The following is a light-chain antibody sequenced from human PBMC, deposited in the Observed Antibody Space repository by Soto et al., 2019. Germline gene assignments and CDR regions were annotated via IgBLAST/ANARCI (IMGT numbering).Light chain of an antibody. J-gene: IGKJ1*01. CDR3: QPYSSYSRT. CDR2: DAS. V-gene: IGKV1-5*01. Sequence: DIQMSQSPSTLSASVGDRVTITCRASQSISNSLAWYQQKPGKAPKLLLSDASTLERGVPSRFSGSGSGTEFTLTISSLQPDDFATYYCQPYSSYSRTFGQGTNVAIK. CDR1: QSISNS.